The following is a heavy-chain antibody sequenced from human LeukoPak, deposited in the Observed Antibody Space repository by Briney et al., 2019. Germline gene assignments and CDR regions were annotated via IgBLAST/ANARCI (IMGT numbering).Heavy chain of an antibody. J-gene: IGHJ5*02. Sequence: SETLSLTCTVSGGSISSYYWSWIRQPAGKGLEWIGRIYTSGSTNYNPSLKSRVTMSVDTSKNQFSLKLSSVTAADTAVYYCARALDSSGYYYGNWFDPWGQGTLVTVSS. V-gene: IGHV4-4*07. CDR2: IYTSGST. D-gene: IGHD3-22*01. CDR1: GGSISSYY. CDR3: ARALDSSGYYYGNWFDP.